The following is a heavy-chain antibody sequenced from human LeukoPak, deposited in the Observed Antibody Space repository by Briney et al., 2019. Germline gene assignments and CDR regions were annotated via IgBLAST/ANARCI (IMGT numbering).Heavy chain of an antibody. CDR3: ARGARRICSGTSCPFDP. V-gene: IGHV3-53*01. CDR2: FYSGGNT. CDR1: GFTVSSNY. Sequence: PGGSLRPSFAASGFTVSSNYMSWVRQAPGKGLEWVSVFYSGGNTYYADSVKGRFTISRGNSKNTLYLQMNSLRAEDTAAYYCARGARRICSGTSCPFDPWGQGTRVTVSS. J-gene: IGHJ5*02. D-gene: IGHD2-2*01.